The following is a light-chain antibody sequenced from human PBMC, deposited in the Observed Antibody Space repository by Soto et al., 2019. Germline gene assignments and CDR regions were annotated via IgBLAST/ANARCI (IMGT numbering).Light chain of an antibody. J-gene: IGKJ2*01. CDR1: QGISSY. CDR2: DAS. Sequence: DFQMTQSPSSLSASVGDRVTITCRASQGISSYLVWYQQRQGRAPKLLMYDASSLLSGVPSRFSGSGFGTDFTLTISSLQPEDFATYYCQQSYRTPYTCGQGTKLETK. CDR3: QQSYRTPYT. V-gene: IGKV1-39*01.